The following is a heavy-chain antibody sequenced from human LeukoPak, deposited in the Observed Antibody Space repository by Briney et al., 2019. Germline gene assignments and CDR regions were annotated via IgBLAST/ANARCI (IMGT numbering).Heavy chain of an antibody. V-gene: IGHV4-59*08. CDR3: ARHGELGYCSSTSCQGYFDY. D-gene: IGHD2-2*01. CDR2: IYYSGST. Sequence: SETLSLTCTVSGGSISSYYWSWIRQPPGKGLEWIGYIYYSGSTNYNPSLKSRVTISVDTSKNQFSLKLSSVTAADTAVYYCARHGELGYCSSTSCQGYFDYWGQGTLVTVSS. J-gene: IGHJ4*02. CDR1: GGSISSYY.